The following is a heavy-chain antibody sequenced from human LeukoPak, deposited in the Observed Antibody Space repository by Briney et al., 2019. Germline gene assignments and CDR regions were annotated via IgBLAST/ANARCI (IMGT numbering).Heavy chain of an antibody. D-gene: IGHD3-22*01. CDR3: ARARYYYDSSGYYGYYYCGMDV. CDR2: IYYSGST. CDR1: GGSISSGSYY. V-gene: IGHV4-39*07. J-gene: IGHJ6*02. Sequence: PSETLSLTCTVSGGSISSGSYYWGWIRQPPGKGLEWIGSIYYSGSTYYNPSLKSRVTISVDTSKNQFSLKLSSVTAADTAVYYCARARYYYDSSGYYGYYYCGMDVWGQGATVTVSS.